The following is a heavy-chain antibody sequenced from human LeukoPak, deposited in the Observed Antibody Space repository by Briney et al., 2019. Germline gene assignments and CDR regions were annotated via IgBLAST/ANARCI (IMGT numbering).Heavy chain of an antibody. CDR1: GITVSNYG. D-gene: IGHD2-15*01. Sequence: GSLRLSCAVSGITVSNYGMSWVRQAPGKGLEWIGEINHSGSTNYNPSLKSRVTISVDTSKNQFSLKLSSVTAADTAVYYCARWLGYCSGGSCYPYIYGMDVWGQGTTVTVSS. CDR2: INHSGST. V-gene: IGHV4-34*01. J-gene: IGHJ6*02. CDR3: ARWLGYCSGGSCYPYIYGMDV.